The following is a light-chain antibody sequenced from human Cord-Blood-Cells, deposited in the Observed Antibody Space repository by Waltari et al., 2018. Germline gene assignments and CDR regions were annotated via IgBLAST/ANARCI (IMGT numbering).Light chain of an antibody. Sequence: QSALTQPASVSGSPGQSITISCTGTRSAVGGYNYVFWYQQHPGKAPKLMIYEVSNRPSGVSNRFSGSKSGNTASLTISGLQAEDEADYYCSSYTSSSTLVFGTGTKVTVL. CDR1: RSAVGGYNY. CDR3: SSYTSSSTLV. V-gene: IGLV2-14*01. J-gene: IGLJ1*01. CDR2: EVS.